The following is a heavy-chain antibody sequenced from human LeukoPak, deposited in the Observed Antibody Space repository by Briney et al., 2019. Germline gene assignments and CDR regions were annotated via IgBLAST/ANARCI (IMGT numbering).Heavy chain of an antibody. CDR3: ARKARYYGSGSYYNHFDY. CDR2: ISSSSSTI. CDR1: GFTFSSYS. D-gene: IGHD3-10*01. V-gene: IGHV3-48*04. J-gene: IGHJ4*02. Sequence: GGSLRLSCAASGFTFSSYSMNWVRQAPGKGLEWVSYISSSSSTIYYADSVKGRFTISRDNAKNSLYLQMNSLRAEDTAVYYCARKARYYGSGSYYNHFDYWGQGTLVTVSS.